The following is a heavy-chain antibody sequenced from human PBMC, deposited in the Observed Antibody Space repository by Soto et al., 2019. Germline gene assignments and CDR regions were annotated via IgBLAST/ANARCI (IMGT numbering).Heavy chain of an antibody. V-gene: IGHV4-39*01. CDR2: IYYSGST. Sequence: PSETLSLTCPVSGGSISSSSYYWGWIRQPPGKGLEWIGSIYYSGSTYYNPSLKSRVTISVDTSKNQFSLKLSSVTAADTAVYYCARSEYDIVVVVAATGIQFFDYWGQGTLVTVSS. CDR1: GGSISSSSYY. CDR3: ARSEYDIVVVVAATGIQFFDY. D-gene: IGHD2-15*01. J-gene: IGHJ4*02.